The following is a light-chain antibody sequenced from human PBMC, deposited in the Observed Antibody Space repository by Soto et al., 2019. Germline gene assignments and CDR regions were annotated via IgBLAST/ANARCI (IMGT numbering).Light chain of an antibody. V-gene: IGLV2-18*01. CDR2: EVN. CDR3: SLYISGSTYV. J-gene: IGLJ1*01. CDR1: SSDVGSYNR. Sequence: QSVLTQPPSVSGSPGQSVTISCTGTSSDVGSYNRLSWYQQPPGTAPKLIMYEVNTRPPGVPDRFSGSKSGSTASLTISGLQAEDEADYYCSLYISGSTYVFXTGTKVTVL.